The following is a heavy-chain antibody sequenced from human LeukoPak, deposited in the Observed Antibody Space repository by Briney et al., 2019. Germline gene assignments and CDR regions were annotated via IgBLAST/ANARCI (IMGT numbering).Heavy chain of an antibody. CDR2: IRYDGSNK. Sequence: GGSLRLSCAASGFTFSNYGTHWVRQAPGKGLEWVAFIRYDGSNKYYADSVKGRFTISRDNSKNTLYLQMNSLRAEDTALYYCAKEGIPATGSYFYYYMDVWGKGTTVTVSS. D-gene: IGHD6-13*01. CDR1: GFTFSNYG. J-gene: IGHJ6*03. V-gene: IGHV3-30*02. CDR3: AKEGIPATGSYFYYYMDV.